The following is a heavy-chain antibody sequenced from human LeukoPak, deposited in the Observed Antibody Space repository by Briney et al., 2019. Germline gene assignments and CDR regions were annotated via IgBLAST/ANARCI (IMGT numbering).Heavy chain of an antibody. J-gene: IGHJ4*02. CDR1: GFTFSSYG. CDR3: AALSGSYYVDTDY. CDR2: ISYDGSNK. V-gene: IGHV3-30*03. D-gene: IGHD1-26*01. Sequence: GRSLRLSCAASGFTFSSYGMHWVRQAPGKGXXXXXVISYDGSNKYYADSLKGRFTISRDNSKNTLYLQMSSLRTEDTAVYYCAALSGSYYVDTDYWGQGTLVTVSS.